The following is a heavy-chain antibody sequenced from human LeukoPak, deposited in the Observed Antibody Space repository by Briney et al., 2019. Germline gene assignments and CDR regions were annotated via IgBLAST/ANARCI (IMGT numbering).Heavy chain of an antibody. V-gene: IGHV1-2*02. J-gene: IGHJ5*02. CDR1: GYTFTGYY. D-gene: IGHD3-3*01. Sequence: GASVKISCKASGYTFTGYYIHWVRQAPGQGLEWMGWMIPNSGGTNYAQNFHGRVTMTRDTSISTAHMELNNLRSDDTAVYYCAKESAYHLDLWGQGTLVTVSS. CDR3: AKESAYHLDL. CDR2: MIPNSGGT.